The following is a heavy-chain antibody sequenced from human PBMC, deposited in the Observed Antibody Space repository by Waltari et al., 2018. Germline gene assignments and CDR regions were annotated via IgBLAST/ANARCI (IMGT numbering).Heavy chain of an antibody. CDR3: ARDLLYIGGNYFYSGLDV. CDR1: GASISGSY. CDR2: IHTTGRT. V-gene: IGHV4-4*07. J-gene: IGHJ6*02. Sequence: QVQLQESGPGLVKPSETLSLTCTVSGASISGSYRSWLRQPAGQGLEWIGRIHTTGRTSYNPSLKTRLTLSLDTSTNQFSLKLSSLTAADTAVYYCARDLLYIGGNYFYSGLDVWGQGTTVTVSS. D-gene: IGHD1-26*01.